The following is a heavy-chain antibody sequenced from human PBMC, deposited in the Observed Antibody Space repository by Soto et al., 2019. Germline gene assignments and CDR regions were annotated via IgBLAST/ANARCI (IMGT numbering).Heavy chain of an antibody. CDR3: AKGTGGATSFDY. V-gene: IGHV3-30*18. Sequence: QVQLVESGGGVVQPGRSLRLSCAASGFTFSSYGMHWVRQAPGKGLEWVAVISYDGSNKYYADYVKGRFTISRDNSKNTLYLQMNSLRAEDTAVYYCAKGTGGATSFDYWGQGTLVTVSS. CDR2: ISYDGSNK. CDR1: GFTFSSYG. D-gene: IGHD2-15*01. J-gene: IGHJ4*02.